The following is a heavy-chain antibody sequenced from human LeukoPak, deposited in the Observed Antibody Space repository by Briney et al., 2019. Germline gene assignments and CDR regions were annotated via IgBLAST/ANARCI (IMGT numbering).Heavy chain of an antibody. D-gene: IGHD4-11*01. J-gene: IGHJ4*02. CDR2: FDPEDGET. Sequence: ASVQVSCQVSGYTLTELSMHWVRQAPGKGLEWMGGFDPEDGETIYAQKFQGRVTMTEDTSTDTAYMELSSLRSEDTAVYYCATRDYSNYGLFSYVFDYWGQGTLVTVSS. CDR3: ATRDYSNYGLFSYVFDY. CDR1: GYTLTELS. V-gene: IGHV1-24*01.